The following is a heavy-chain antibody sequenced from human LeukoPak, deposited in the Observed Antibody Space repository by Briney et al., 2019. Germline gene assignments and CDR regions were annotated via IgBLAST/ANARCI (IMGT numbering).Heavy chain of an antibody. D-gene: IGHD5-18*01. Sequence: SAKVSCKASGGTFSSYAISWVRQAPGQGLEWMGRIIPILGIANYAQKFQGRVTITADKSTSTAYMELSSLRSEDTAVYYCARGRYSYGLYFDYWGQGTLVTVSS. V-gene: IGHV1-69*04. CDR3: ARGRYSYGLYFDY. CDR1: GGTFSSYA. J-gene: IGHJ4*02. CDR2: IIPILGIA.